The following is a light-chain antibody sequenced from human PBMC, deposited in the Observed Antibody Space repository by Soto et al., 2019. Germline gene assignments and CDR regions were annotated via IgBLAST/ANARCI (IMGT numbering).Light chain of an antibody. CDR3: QQYNIWPPWT. V-gene: IGKV3-15*01. CDR1: QSIRSN. Sequence: EIVMTQSPATLSASPGXRVTLSCRASQSIRSNLAWYQQRPGQTPRLLIFVASTRATGIPARFTGSGSGTEFTLTISSLQSDDFAVYYCQQYNIWPPWTFGQGTKVDIK. CDR2: VAS. J-gene: IGKJ1*01.